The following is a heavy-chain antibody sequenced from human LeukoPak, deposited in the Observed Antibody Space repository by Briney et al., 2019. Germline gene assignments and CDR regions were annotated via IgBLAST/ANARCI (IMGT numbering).Heavy chain of an antibody. J-gene: IGHJ5*02. V-gene: IGHV3-20*04. CDR2: INWNAGTT. CDR1: GFRFDDHA. Sequence: GGSLRLSCAASGFRFDDHAMSWVRQAPGKGLEWVAGINWNAGTTGYRGSVKADSPSPETTKNSLYLQMNSLRAEDTALYYCARDSGNNWDANYFDAWGQGTLVTVS. CDR3: ARDSGNNWDANYFDA. D-gene: IGHD1-1*01.